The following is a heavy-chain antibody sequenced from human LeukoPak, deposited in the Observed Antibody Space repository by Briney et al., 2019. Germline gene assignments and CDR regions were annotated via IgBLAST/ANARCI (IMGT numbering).Heavy chain of an antibody. Sequence: SETLSLTCAVYGGSFSGYYWSWIRQPPGKGLEWIGEINHSGSTNYNPSLKSRVTISVDTSKNQFSLKLSSVTAADTAVYYCAIPGSYGYVVGFDYWGQGTLVTVSS. V-gene: IGHV4-34*01. D-gene: IGHD5-18*01. CDR3: AIPGSYGYVVGFDY. J-gene: IGHJ4*02. CDR1: GGSFSGYY. CDR2: INHSGST.